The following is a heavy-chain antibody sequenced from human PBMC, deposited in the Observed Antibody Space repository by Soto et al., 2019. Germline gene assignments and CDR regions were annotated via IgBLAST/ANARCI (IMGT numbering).Heavy chain of an antibody. Sequence: GGSLRLSCAASGFTFSSYAMHWVRQAPGKGLEWVAVISYDGSNKYYADSVKGRFTISRDNSKNTLYLQMNSLRAEDTAVYYCASVPLHLSGRRFDYWGLGTLVTVPS. V-gene: IGHV3-30-3*01. CDR1: GFTFSSYA. J-gene: IGHJ4*02. D-gene: IGHD6-19*01. CDR3: ASVPLHLSGRRFDY. CDR2: ISYDGSNK.